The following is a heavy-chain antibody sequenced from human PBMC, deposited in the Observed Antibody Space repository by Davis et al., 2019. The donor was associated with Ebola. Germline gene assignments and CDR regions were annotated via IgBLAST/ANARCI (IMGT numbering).Heavy chain of an antibody. V-gene: IGHV3-33*06. J-gene: IGHJ6*02. Sequence: GGSLRLSCPASGFTFSSYGMRWVRQAPGKWLEWVAVIWYDGSNKYYADSVTGRFTISRDNSKNTLYLQMNSLRAEDTAVYYCAKDEYQLLSGSWVVWGQGTTVTVSS. CDR3: AKDEYQLLSGSWVV. CDR1: GFTFSSYG. CDR2: IWYDGSNK. D-gene: IGHD2-2*01.